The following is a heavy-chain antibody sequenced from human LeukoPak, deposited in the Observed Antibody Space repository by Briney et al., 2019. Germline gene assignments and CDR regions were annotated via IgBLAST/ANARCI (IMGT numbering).Heavy chain of an antibody. CDR3: AKDRWRDGSSSFDN. D-gene: IGHD6-6*01. J-gene: IGHJ4*02. CDR1: GYPFTSYS. V-gene: IGHV1-18*01. CDR2: ITTYNGNS. Sequence: ASVKLSCKASGYPFTSYSINWARQAPGQALEWMGWITTYNGNSNYAQKLQGRVTMTTDTSTSTAYRELRSLRSDDTAMYYCAKDRWRDGSSSFDNWGQGTLVTVS.